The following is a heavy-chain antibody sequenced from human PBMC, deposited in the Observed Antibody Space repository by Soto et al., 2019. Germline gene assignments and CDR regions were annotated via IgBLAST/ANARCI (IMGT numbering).Heavy chain of an antibody. V-gene: IGHV3-11*01. Sequence: GGSLRLSCAASGFSFSDYYMSWIRQAPGKGLEWVSYISPSGSTIYYADSVKGRFTISRDNAKNSLSLQMNSLRAEDTSVYYCFSLRYSYYYMDVWGKGTTVTVSS. CDR3: FSLRYSYYYMDV. CDR1: GFSFSDYY. CDR2: ISPSGSTI. J-gene: IGHJ6*03.